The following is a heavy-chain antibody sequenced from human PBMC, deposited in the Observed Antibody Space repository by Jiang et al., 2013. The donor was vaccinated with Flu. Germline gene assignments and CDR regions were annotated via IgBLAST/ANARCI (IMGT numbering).Heavy chain of an antibody. D-gene: IGHD6-19*01. CDR1: GGSIINNYRD. CDR2: SVMVGAP. J-gene: IGHJ4*02. V-gene: IGHV4-39*07. CDR3: ARQGIAVAGYGYFDS. Sequence: GPGLVKPSETLSLTCTVSGGSIINNYRDWGWIRQPPGKGRGVDWEVSVMVGAPITTRPSRVESPLSVDTSKNQFSLNLSSLTAADTAVYYCARQGIAVAGYGYFDSWGQGTLVTVSS.